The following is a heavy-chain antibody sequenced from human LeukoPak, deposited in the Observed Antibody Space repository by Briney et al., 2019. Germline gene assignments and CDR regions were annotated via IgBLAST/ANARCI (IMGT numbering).Heavy chain of an antibody. CDR3: ARDGRYYYYGMDV. V-gene: IGHV4-30-4*01. CDR1: GGSISSGDYY. CDR2: IYYSGST. J-gene: IGHJ6*02. Sequence: SETLSLTCTVSGGSISSGDYYWSWIRQPPGKGLEWIGYIYYSGSTYYSPSLKSRVTISVDTSKNQFSLKLSSVTAADTAVYYCARDGRYYYYGMDVWGQGTTVTVSS.